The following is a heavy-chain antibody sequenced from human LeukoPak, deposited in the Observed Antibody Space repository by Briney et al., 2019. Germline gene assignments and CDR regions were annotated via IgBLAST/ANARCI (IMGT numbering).Heavy chain of an antibody. CDR1: GGSFSGYY. CDR3: ARHWINYDFWSGYGMGNWFDP. J-gene: IGHJ5*02. D-gene: IGHD3-3*01. V-gene: IGHV4-34*01. Sequence: SETLSLTCAVYGGSFSGYYWSWIRQPPGKGLEWIGEINHSGSTNYNPSLKSRVTISVDTSKNQFSLDLSSVTAADTAVYYCARHWINYDFWSGYGMGNWFDPWGQGTLVTVSS. CDR2: INHSGST.